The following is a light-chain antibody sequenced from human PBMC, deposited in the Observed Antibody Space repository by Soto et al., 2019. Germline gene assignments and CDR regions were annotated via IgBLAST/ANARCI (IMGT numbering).Light chain of an antibody. V-gene: IGKV3-11*01. CDR3: QKRSNWPPT. CDR2: EPS. Sequence: EIVLTQCPATLSLSPGERATLSCRASQSVSSYLAWYQQKPAQAPRLLIYEPSNRATGIRAEFGGSGSGTDMTLTISTLEPEDFSVYYCQKRSNWPPTFGQETRLEIK. CDR1: QSVSSY. J-gene: IGKJ5*01.